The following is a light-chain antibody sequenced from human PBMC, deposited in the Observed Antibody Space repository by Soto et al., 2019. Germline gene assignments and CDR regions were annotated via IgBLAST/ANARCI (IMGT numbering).Light chain of an antibody. CDR2: AAS. CDR1: QGIETY. Sequence: QGTRSPSSLSGAVGERSSITSRTSQGIETYLNWYQQKSGKAPKLLIYAASSLHSGVPSKVSGRGSRPDFSLTIPILQPEALATYYCQPSYGPPHTFGQGTKV. V-gene: IGKV1-39*01. CDR3: QPSYGPPHT. J-gene: IGKJ2*01.